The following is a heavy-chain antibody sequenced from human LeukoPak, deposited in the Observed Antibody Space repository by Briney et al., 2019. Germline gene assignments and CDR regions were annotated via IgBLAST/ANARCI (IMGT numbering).Heavy chain of an antibody. CDR2: IWYDGSNK. V-gene: IGHV3-33*01. Sequence: PGRSLRLSCAPSGFTFSSYGMHWVRQAPGKGLEWVTVIWYDGSNKYYADSVRGRFTISRDNSKNTLYLQMNSLRAEDTAVYYCARAPTSYYYFDYWGQGTLVTVSS. J-gene: IGHJ4*02. D-gene: IGHD1-26*01. CDR1: GFTFSSYG. CDR3: ARAPTSYYYFDY.